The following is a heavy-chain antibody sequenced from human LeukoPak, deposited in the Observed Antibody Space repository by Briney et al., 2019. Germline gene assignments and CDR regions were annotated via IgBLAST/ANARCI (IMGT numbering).Heavy chain of an antibody. Sequence: ASVKVSCKASGGTFSSYAISWVRQAPGQGLEWMGWISAYNGNTNYAQKLQGRVTMTTDTSTSTAYMELRSLRSDDTAVYYCARGGDSGSWLDFDYWGQGTLVTVSS. J-gene: IGHJ4*02. CDR1: GGTFSSYA. CDR3: ARGGDSGSWLDFDY. CDR2: ISAYNGNT. D-gene: IGHD1-26*01. V-gene: IGHV1-18*01.